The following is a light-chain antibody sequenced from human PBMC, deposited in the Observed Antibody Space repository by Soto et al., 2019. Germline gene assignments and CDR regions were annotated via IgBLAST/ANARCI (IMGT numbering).Light chain of an antibody. CDR2: GAS. CDR3: KQYGSSSIT. V-gene: IGKV3-20*01. J-gene: IGKJ5*01. CDR1: QSVSSSY. Sequence: EIVLTQSPGTLSLSPGERATISCRASQSVSSSYLAWYQQKPGQAPRLLIYGASSRATGIPDRFSGSGSGTDFTLTISRLEPEDFAVYYCKQYGSSSITFGQGTRLEIK.